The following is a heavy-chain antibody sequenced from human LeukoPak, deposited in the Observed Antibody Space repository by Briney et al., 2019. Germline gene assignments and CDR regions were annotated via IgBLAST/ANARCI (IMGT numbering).Heavy chain of an antibody. Sequence: SETLSLTCAVSGGSISSGGYSWSWIRQPPGKGLEWIGYIYHSGSTYYNPSLRSRVTISVDRSKNQFPLKLSSVTAADTAVYYCARLQDSSGYYHFDYWGQGTLVTVSS. D-gene: IGHD3-22*01. CDR3: ARLQDSSGYYHFDY. CDR2: IYHSGST. V-gene: IGHV4-30-2*01. J-gene: IGHJ4*02. CDR1: GGSISSGGYS.